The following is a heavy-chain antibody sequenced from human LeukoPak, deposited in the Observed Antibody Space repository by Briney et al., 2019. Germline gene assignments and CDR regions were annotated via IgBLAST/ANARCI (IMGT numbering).Heavy chain of an antibody. CDR3: ARADCSGSTCYLRRSWFDP. D-gene: IGHD2-2*01. CDR1: GFTFSSFD. V-gene: IGHV3-21*01. CDR2: ISSSSRYI. Sequence: GGSLRLSCAASGFTFSSFDMNWVRQAPGKGLEWVSSISSSSRYIYYRDSVKGRFTISRDDAKNSLYLQMNSLRVEDTAVYYCARADCSGSTCYLRRSWFDPWGQGTLVTVSS. J-gene: IGHJ5*02.